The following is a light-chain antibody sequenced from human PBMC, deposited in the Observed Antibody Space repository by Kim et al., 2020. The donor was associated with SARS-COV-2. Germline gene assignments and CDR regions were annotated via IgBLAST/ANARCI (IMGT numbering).Light chain of an antibody. CDR3: HQYGSSPET. CDR1: QTISSNY. V-gene: IGKV3-20*01. J-gene: IGKJ1*01. CDR2: GAS. Sequence: SPGKRATLSCRASQTISSNYLAWYQQKPGQAPRLLIHGASSRATGVPDRFSGSGSRTDFTLTISRLEPEDFAVYYCHQYGSSPETFGQGTKVDIK.